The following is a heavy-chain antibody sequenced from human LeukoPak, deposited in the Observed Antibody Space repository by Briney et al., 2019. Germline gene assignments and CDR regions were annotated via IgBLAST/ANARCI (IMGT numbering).Heavy chain of an antibody. CDR1: VFTFSRYG. CDR3: VKDVTIMGQWLYMDV. D-gene: IGHD6-19*01. Sequence: GGSLRLSCAASVFTFSRYGMHWVRRAPGKGLEWVAVTAYDGSNKQYAESVKGRFTISRVNSKNTLYLDMNSLRPEDTAVYYCVKDVTIMGQWLYMDVWGKGTTVIVSS. J-gene: IGHJ6*03. CDR2: TAYDGSNK. V-gene: IGHV3-30*18.